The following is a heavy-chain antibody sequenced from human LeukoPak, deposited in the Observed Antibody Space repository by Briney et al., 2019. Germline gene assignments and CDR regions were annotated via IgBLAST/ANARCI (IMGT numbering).Heavy chain of an antibody. CDR1: GFTVSSNY. CDR2: IYSDGNT. CDR3: ARDRHYDSSGYSPFDY. Sequence: GGSLRLSCAASGFTVSSNYMSWVRQAPGKGLEWVSVIYSDGNTYYAESVKGRFTISRDNSKNTLYLQMNSLGAEDTAVYYCARDRHYDSSGYSPFDYWGQGTLVTVSS. J-gene: IGHJ4*02. V-gene: IGHV3-66*01. D-gene: IGHD3-22*01.